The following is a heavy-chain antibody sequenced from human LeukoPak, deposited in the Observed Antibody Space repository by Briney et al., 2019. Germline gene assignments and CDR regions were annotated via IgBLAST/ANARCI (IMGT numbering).Heavy chain of an antibody. CDR3: ARDARLLGVDY. D-gene: IGHD2/OR15-2a*01. V-gene: IGHV4-39*07. CDR1: GGSISSSSYY. Sequence: SETLSLTCTVSGGSISSSSYYWGWIRQPPGKGLEWIGSIYYSGSTYYNPSLKSRVTISVDTSKNQFSLKLSSVTAADTAVYYCARDARLLGVDYWGQGTLVTVSS. J-gene: IGHJ4*02. CDR2: IYYSGST.